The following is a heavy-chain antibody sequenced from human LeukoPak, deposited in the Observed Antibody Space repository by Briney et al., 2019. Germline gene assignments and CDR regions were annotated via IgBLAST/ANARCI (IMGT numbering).Heavy chain of an antibody. CDR1: GVSVRGSY. V-gene: IGHV4-4*07. CDR3: ARDSLHYYSYYMDV. Sequence: SETLSLTCSVSGVSVRGSYWSWIRQPAGKGLEWIGRIYNTGSTNYNPSLKSRVTMSVDTSKNQFSLKLNSVTAADTAVYYCARDSLHYYSYYMDVWGKGTTVTVSS. J-gene: IGHJ6*03. CDR2: IYNTGST.